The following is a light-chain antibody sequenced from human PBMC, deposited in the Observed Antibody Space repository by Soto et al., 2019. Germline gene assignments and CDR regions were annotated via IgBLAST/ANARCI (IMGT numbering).Light chain of an antibody. J-gene: IGLJ2*01. V-gene: IGLV2-14*01. CDR3: SSYTSSSTYVV. CDR2: DVS. CDR1: SSDVGGYNY. Sequence: QSALTQPASVSGSPGQSITISCTGTSSDVGGYNYVSCYQQHPGKAPKLMIYDVSNRPSGVSNRFSGSKSGNTDSLTISGLQAEDEADYYCSSYTSSSTYVVFGGGTKLTVL.